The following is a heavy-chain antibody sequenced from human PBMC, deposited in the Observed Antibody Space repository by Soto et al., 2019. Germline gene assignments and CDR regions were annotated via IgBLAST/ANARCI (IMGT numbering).Heavy chain of an antibody. Sequence: QVQLVQSGAEVKKPGSSVKVSCKASGGTFSSYAISWVRQAPGQGLEWMGGIIPIFGTTNYAQKFQGRVTINAGKSPSTGYNEPSSLRFEGTGLYFCARNLFPPARFRYRLDVLGQGTTVTVSS. V-gene: IGHV1-69*06. D-gene: IGHD2-2*01. J-gene: IGHJ6*02. CDR2: IIPIFGTT. CDR3: ARNLFPPARFRYRLDV. CDR1: GGTFSSYA.